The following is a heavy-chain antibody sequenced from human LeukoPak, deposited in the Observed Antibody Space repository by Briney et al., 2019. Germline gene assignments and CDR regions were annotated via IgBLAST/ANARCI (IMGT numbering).Heavy chain of an antibody. V-gene: IGHV3-74*01. J-gene: IGHJ4*02. Sequence: PGGSLRLSCAGSGFCFNNYWMHWVRQAPGKGLVWVSRIHSDGRVTTYADSVKGRFTISRDNAKNSLYLQMNSLRAEDTAVYYCARFSGGYDWDYWGQGTLVTVSS. D-gene: IGHD5-12*01. CDR2: IHSDGRVT. CDR3: ARFSGGYDWDY. CDR1: GFCFNNYW.